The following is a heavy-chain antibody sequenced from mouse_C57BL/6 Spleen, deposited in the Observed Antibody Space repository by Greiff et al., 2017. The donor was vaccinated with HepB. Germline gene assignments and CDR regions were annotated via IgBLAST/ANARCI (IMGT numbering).Heavy chain of an antibody. CDR3: ARQGGIYYGNDDYAMDY. CDR2: ISSGGSYT. J-gene: IGHJ4*01. Sequence: EVQLVESGGDLVKPGGSLKLSCAASGFTFSSYGMSWVRQTPDKRLEWVATISSGGSYTYYPDSVKGRFTISRDNAKNTLYLQMSSLKSEDTAMYYCARQGGIYYGNDDYAMDYWGQGTSVTVSS. CDR1: GFTFSSYG. D-gene: IGHD2-2*01. V-gene: IGHV5-6*01.